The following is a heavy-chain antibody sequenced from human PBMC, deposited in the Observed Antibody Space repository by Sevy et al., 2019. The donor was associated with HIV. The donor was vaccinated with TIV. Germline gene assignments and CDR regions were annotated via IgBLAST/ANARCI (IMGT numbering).Heavy chain of an antibody. J-gene: IGHJ6*02. CDR1: GFTFSNFA. D-gene: IGHD2-15*01. V-gene: IGHV3-23*01. CDR3: AKDMYRSAGSCYHYYYYVMDV. Sequence: GGSLRLSCAASGFTFSNFAMSWVRQAPGKGLEWVSAISGSGLTTYYADSVKGRFTISRDNSKNTLYLQIDSLRAEDTAVYYCAKDMYRSAGSCYHYYYYVMDVWSQGTTVTVSS. CDR2: ISGSGLTT.